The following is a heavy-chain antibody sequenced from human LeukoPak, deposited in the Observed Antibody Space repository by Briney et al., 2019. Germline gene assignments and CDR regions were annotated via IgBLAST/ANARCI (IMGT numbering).Heavy chain of an antibody. D-gene: IGHD3-16*01. CDR3: VRGSTLRHYQY. Sequence: SETLSLTCTVSGGSISSSSYYWGWIRRPPGKGLEWIGSIYYSGSTYYNPSLKSRVTVSVDTSKNQFSLKLSSVSAADTAVYYCVRGSTLRHYQYWGQGTLVTVSS. V-gene: IGHV4-39*01. CDR1: GGSISSSSYY. J-gene: IGHJ4*02. CDR2: IYYSGST.